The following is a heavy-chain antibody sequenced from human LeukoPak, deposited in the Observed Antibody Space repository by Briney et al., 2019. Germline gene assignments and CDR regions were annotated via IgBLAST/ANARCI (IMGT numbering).Heavy chain of an antibody. V-gene: IGHV1-46*01. J-gene: IGHJ4*02. CDR1: GYTFTSYY. CDR3: ARDQGVARTAVTPEADY. D-gene: IGHD4-23*01. Sequence: GASVKVSCKASGYTFTSYYMHWVRQAPGQGLEWMGIINPSGGSTNYAQKFQGRVTMTRDTSTSTVYMELSSLRSEDTAVYYCARDQGVARTAVTPEADYWGQGTLVTVSS. CDR2: INPSGGST.